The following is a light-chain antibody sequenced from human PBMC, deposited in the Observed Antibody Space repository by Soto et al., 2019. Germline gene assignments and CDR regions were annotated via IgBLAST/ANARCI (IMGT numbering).Light chain of an antibody. CDR2: DAS. V-gene: IGKV3D-11*01. CDR3: QQYNSYRT. J-gene: IGKJ1*01. Sequence: EIVLTQSPATLSLSPGERATLSCRASQGVSSYLAWYQQKPGQAPRLLIYDASNRATGIPARFSGSGPGTDFTLTISSLEPEDFATYYCQQYNSYRTFGQGTKVEIK. CDR1: QGVSSY.